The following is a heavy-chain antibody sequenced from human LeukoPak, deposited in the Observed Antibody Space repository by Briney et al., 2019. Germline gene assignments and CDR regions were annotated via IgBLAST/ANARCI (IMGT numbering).Heavy chain of an antibody. CDR3: LRARSGMDV. J-gene: IGHJ6*02. CDR1: GYLFIGQF. Sequence: ASVKVSCKASGYLFIGQFLHWVRQAPGQGLEWMGWINPNSGDAKFAHQFQGRVTGSRDTSISTAYMELSSLTSDDTAVYYCLRARSGMDVWGQGTAVTVSS. CDR2: INPNSGDA. V-gene: IGHV1-2*02.